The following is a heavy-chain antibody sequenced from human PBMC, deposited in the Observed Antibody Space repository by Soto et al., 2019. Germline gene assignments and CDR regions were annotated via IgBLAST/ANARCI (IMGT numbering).Heavy chain of an antibody. CDR2: VYYSGAT. CDR1: GDSMTSPPYY. CDR3: ARHDDWFDT. V-gene: IGHV4-39*01. J-gene: IGHJ5*02. Sequence: LSLTCNVSGDSMTSPPYYWGWIRQPPGKGLEWIGTVYYSGATYYNPSLRGRLTVSADTSKNYFSLRLTSVTAADTAVYYCARHDDWFDTWGQGILVTVSS.